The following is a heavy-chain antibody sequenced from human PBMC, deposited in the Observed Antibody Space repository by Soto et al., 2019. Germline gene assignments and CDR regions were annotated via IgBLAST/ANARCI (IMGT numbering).Heavy chain of an antibody. CDR3: AKAGVPIAARHFDY. V-gene: IGHV4-30-4*01. CDR1: TGSISSGDYY. D-gene: IGHD6-6*01. CDR2: IYYTGST. Sequence: PSETLSLTCTVSTGSISSGDYYWSWIRQPPGKGLEWIGYIYYTGSTFYNPSLKSRVTISVDTSKNQFSLKLSSVTAADTAVYYCAKAGVPIAARHFDYWGQGTLVTVS. J-gene: IGHJ4*02.